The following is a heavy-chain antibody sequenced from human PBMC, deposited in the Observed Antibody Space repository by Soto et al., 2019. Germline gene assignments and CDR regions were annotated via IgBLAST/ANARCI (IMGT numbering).Heavy chain of an antibody. CDR1: GDSISSYY. V-gene: IGHV4-59*01. Sequence: QVQLQESGPGLVKPSETLSLTCTVSGDSISSYYWSWIRQPPGKGLEWIGYIYYSGSTNYNPSLKSRVTISVDTSKNQFSLKLSSVTAADTAVYYCAREGTTVDSYYYYGMDVWGQGTTVTVSS. J-gene: IGHJ6*02. CDR3: AREGTTVDSYYYYGMDV. D-gene: IGHD1-1*01. CDR2: IYYSGST.